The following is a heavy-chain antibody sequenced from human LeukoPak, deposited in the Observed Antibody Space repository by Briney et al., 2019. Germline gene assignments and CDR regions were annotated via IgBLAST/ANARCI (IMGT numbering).Heavy chain of an antibody. CDR3: ATGGVWFGDLLQDY. V-gene: IGHV3-15*01. D-gene: IGHD3-10*01. CDR1: GFTFIHTW. CDR2: IKSKTDGGKI. J-gene: IGHJ4*02. Sequence: GGSLRLSCEASGFTFIHTWMNWVRQAPGKGLEWVGRIKSKTDGGKIDYAAPVKGRFIISRDDSKSTLFLQMNSLQIEDTAVYYCATGGVWFGDLLQDYWGQGTLVTVSS.